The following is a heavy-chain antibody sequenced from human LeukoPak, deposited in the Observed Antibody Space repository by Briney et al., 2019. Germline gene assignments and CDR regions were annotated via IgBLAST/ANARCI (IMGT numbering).Heavy chain of an antibody. CDR2: IKEDGTET. Sequence: GGSLRLSCVASGLSFNNYRMSWVRLAPGKGLEWVANIKEDGTETYYVDSVKGRFTISRDNAKNSLYLQMNSLRVEDTAVYYCAKEGRSLQTYWGQGTLVTVSS. CDR1: GLSFNNYR. CDR3: AKEGRSLQTY. V-gene: IGHV3-7*03. J-gene: IGHJ4*02. D-gene: IGHD5-24*01.